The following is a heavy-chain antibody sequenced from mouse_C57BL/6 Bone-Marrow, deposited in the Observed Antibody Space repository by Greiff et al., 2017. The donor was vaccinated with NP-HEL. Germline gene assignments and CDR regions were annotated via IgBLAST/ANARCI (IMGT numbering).Heavy chain of an antibody. V-gene: IGHV1-69*01. Sequence: QVQLQQPGAELVMPGASVKLSCKASGYTFTSYWMHWVKQRPGQGLEWIGEIDPSDSYTNYNQKFKGKSTLTVDKSSSTAYMQLSSLTSEDSAVYYCARETIYYGNYSYFDYRGQGTTLTVSS. CDR3: ARETIYYGNYSYFDY. CDR1: GYTFTSYW. CDR2: IDPSDSYT. J-gene: IGHJ2*01. D-gene: IGHD2-1*01.